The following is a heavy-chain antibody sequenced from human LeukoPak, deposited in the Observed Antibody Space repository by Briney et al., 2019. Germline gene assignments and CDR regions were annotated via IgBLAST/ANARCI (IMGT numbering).Heavy chain of an antibody. J-gene: IGHJ4*02. CDR1: GCIFIYND. V-gene: IGHV1-8*01. CDR2: MNPKSGNT. CDR3: ARGRAAGD. D-gene: IGHD2-8*02. Sequence: AAVTVSLKASGCIFIYNDINWMRQPAAQGLEWMGWMNPKSGNTDYAQKFQDRLTMTGDASINTANMELSSLTSDDTAIYYCARGRAAGDWGQGTLVTVSS.